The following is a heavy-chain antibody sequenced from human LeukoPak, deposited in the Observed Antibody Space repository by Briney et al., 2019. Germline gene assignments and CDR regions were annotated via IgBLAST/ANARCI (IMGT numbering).Heavy chain of an antibody. D-gene: IGHD3-16*01. CDR3: ARRGFGDI. CDR1: GGSISGYY. V-gene: IGHV4-59*08. J-gene: IGHJ3*02. CDR2: ISDSGST. Sequence: SETLSLTCTVSGGSISGYYWNWIRQPPGKGLEWIGIISDSGSTSFNPSLKGRVTISVDTSKNRLSLRLSSVTAADTAVYYCARRGFGDIWGQGTMVSVSS.